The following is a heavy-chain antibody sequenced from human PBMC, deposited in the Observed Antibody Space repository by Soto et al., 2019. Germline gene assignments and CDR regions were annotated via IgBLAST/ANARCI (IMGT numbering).Heavy chain of an antibody. CDR2: INHSGST. CDR3: ARAPYRLKNWFDP. J-gene: IGHJ5*02. Sequence: SETLSLTCAVYGGSFSGYYWSWIRHPPGKGLEWIGEINHSGSTNYNPSLKSRVTISVDTSKNQFSLKLSSVTAADTAVYYCARAPYRLKNWFDPRGQGTLVTVSS. V-gene: IGHV4-34*01. CDR1: GGSFSGYY. D-gene: IGHD2-8*01.